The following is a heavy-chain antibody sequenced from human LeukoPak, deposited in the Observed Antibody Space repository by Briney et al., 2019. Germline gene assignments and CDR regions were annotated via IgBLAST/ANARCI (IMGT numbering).Heavy chain of an antibody. CDR2: FDPEDGET. V-gene: IGHV1-24*01. CDR3: ARDQGRGYSYGYSDY. CDR1: GSTLTDLS. J-gene: IGHJ4*02. D-gene: IGHD5-18*01. Sequence: ASVKVSCKVSGSTLTDLSMHWVRQAPGKGLEWMGGFDPEDGETIYAQRFQGRVTMTTDTSTSTAYMELRSLRSDDTAVYYCARDQGRGYSYGYSDYWGQGTLVTVSS.